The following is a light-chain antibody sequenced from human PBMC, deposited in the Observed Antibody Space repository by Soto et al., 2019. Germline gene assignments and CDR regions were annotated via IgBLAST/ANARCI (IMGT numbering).Light chain of an antibody. V-gene: IGLV1-40*01. J-gene: IGLJ1*01. Sequence: QSMLTQPPSVSGAPGQRVTISCTWSSSNIGAGYDVHWYQQLPGTAPKLLIYGNSNRPSGVPDRFSGSKSGTSASLAITGLQAEDEADYYCQSYDSSLSGYVFGTGTKVTVL. CDR1: SSNIGAGYD. CDR3: QSYDSSLSGYV. CDR2: GNS.